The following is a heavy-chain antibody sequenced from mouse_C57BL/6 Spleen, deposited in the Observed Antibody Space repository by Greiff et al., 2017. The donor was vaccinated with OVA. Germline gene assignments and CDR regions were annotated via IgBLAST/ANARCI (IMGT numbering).Heavy chain of an antibody. Sequence: VQLQQSVAELVRPGASVKLSCTASGFNIKNTYMHWVQQRPEQGLEWIGRIDPANGNTTYAPKFQGKATITADTSANTAYLQLSSLTSEDTAIYYCARDYYGSSYVYYFDYWGQGTTLTVSS. CDR1: GFNIKNTY. V-gene: IGHV14-3*01. CDR3: ARDYYGSSYVYYFDY. CDR2: IDPANGNT. D-gene: IGHD1-1*01. J-gene: IGHJ2*01.